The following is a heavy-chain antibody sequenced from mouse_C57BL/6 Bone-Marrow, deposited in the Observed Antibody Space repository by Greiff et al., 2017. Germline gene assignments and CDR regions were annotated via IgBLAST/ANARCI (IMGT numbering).Heavy chain of an antibody. Sequence: QVQLQQSGAELARPGASVKMSCKASGYTFTSYTMHWVKQRPGQGLEWIGYINPSSGYTKYNQKFKDEATLTADKSSSTAYMQLSSLTSEDSAVYYCAPLYYRFAYWGQGTLVTVSA. D-gene: IGHD2-1*01. V-gene: IGHV1-4*01. CDR1: GYTFTSYT. CDR2: INPSSGYT. J-gene: IGHJ3*01. CDR3: APLYYRFAY.